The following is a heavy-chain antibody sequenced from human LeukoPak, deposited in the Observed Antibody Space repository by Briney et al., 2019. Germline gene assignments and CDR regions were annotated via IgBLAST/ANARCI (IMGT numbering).Heavy chain of an antibody. D-gene: IGHD3-22*01. Sequence: SETLSLTCTVSGGSISSSGYYWGWIRQPPGKGLEWIGSIYHSGSTYYNPSLKSRVTISVDTSKNQFSLKLSSVTAADTAVYYCARVNYYDNSGYQPFAFDIWGQGTMVTVSS. V-gene: IGHV4-39*07. CDR1: GGSISSSGYY. CDR2: IYHSGST. J-gene: IGHJ3*02. CDR3: ARVNYYDNSGYQPFAFDI.